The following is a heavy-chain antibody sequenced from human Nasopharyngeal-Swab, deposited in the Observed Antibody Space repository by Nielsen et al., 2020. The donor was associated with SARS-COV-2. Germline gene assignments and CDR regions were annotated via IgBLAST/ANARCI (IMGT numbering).Heavy chain of an antibody. CDR2: ISTKTGSP. Sequence: ASVKVSCKASGYTFTSNVMNWVRQAPGQGPEYIGWISTKTGSPTYAQACTGRFVISLDTSVSTTYLQISSLKADDTAVYYCARENQEYANIWIDYWGQGTQVTVSS. CDR3: ARENQEYANIWIDY. V-gene: IGHV7-4-1*02. J-gene: IGHJ4*02. D-gene: IGHD1-1*01. CDR1: GYTFTSNV.